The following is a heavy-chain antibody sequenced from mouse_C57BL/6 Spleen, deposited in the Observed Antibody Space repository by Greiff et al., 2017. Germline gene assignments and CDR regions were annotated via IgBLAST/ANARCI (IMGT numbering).Heavy chain of an antibody. Sequence: EVMLVESGGDLVKPGGSLKLSCAAPGFTFSSYGMSWVRQTPDKRLEWVATISSGGSYTYYPDSVKGRFTISRDNAKNTLYLQMSSLKSEDTAMYYCARRGMDYDEDVDYWCQGTTLTVSS. CDR1: GFTFSSYG. V-gene: IGHV5-6*02. CDR3: ARRGMDYDEDVDY. CDR2: ISSGGSYT. D-gene: IGHD2-4*01. J-gene: IGHJ2*01.